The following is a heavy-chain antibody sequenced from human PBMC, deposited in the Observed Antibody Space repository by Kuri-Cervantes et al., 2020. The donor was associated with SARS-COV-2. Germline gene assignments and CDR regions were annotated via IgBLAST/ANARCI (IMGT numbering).Heavy chain of an antibody. V-gene: IGHV3-64*02. CDR2: ISSNGDST. D-gene: IGHD3-3*01. Sequence: GESLKISCAASGFTFSNYAMYRVRQAPGKGLEYVSAISSNGDSTYYADSVKGRFTMSRDNSKNTLYLQMGSLRAEDMAVYYCARFSRSGYLDYWGQGTLVTVSS. CDR3: ARFSRSGYLDY. J-gene: IGHJ4*02. CDR1: GFTFSNYA.